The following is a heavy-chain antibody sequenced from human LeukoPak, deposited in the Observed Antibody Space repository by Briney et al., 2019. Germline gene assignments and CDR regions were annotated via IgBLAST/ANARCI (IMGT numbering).Heavy chain of an antibody. CDR2: INPSGGST. CDR3: AREGVHDFWSGYYIHYYYGMDV. D-gene: IGHD3-3*01. V-gene: IGHV1-46*01. J-gene: IGHJ6*02. Sequence: ASVKVSRKASGYTFTSYYMHWVRQAPGQGLEWMGIINPSGGSTSYAQKFQGRVTMTRDTSTSTVYMELSSLRSEDTAVYYCAREGVHDFWSGYYIHYYYGMDVWGQGTTVTVSS. CDR1: GYTFTSYY.